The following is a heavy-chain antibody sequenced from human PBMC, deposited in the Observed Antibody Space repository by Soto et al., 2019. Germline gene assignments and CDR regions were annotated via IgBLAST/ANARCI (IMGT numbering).Heavy chain of an antibody. Sequence: QVQLVQSGAEVKKPGASVKVSCKASGYTFASYAISWMRQAPGQGLEWMGWISAYNGNTNYAQKLQGRVTMTTDTSKRTAYIELRSLRSDDTAVYYCARDPPPPDYWGQGTLFTVSS. CDR1: GYTFASYA. CDR2: ISAYNGNT. J-gene: IGHJ4*02. V-gene: IGHV1-18*01. CDR3: ARDPPPPDY.